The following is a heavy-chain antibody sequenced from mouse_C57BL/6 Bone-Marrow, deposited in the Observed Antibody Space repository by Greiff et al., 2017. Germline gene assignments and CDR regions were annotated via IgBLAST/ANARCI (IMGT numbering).Heavy chain of an antibody. J-gene: IGHJ1*03. CDR2: INPSTGGT. CDR3: ATWGIYYGNQDRCFDV. D-gene: IGHD2-1*01. CDR1: GYSFTGYY. Sequence: EVQLQQSGPELVKPGASVKISCKASGYSFTGYYMNWVKQSPEKSLEWIGEINPSTGGTTYNQKFKAKATLTVDKSSSTAYMQLKSLTSEDSAVYYCATWGIYYGNQDRCFDVWGTGTTVTVSS. V-gene: IGHV1-42*01.